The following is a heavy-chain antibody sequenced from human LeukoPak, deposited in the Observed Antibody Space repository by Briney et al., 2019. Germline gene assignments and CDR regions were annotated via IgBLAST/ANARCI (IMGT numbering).Heavy chain of an antibody. CDR3: ARQEYCSGGSCYTWFDP. V-gene: IGHV5-51*01. Sequence: GESLRISCKGSGYSFTSYWISWVRQMPGKGLEWMGVIYPADSDIRYSPSFQGQVTISADKSISTAYLQWSSLKASDTAMYYCARQEYCSGGSCYTWFDPWGQGTLVTVSS. D-gene: IGHD2-15*01. CDR1: GYSFTSYW. CDR2: IYPADSDI. J-gene: IGHJ5*02.